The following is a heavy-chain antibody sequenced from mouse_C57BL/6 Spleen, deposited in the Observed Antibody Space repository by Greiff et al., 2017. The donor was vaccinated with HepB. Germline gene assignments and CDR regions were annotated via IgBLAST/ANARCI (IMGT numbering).Heavy chain of an antibody. CDR3: ARDRDIYGYVDV. V-gene: IGHV3-6*01. CDR2: ISYDGSN. CDR1: GYSITSGYY. D-gene: IGHD3-1*01. Sequence: EVQLQESGPGLVKPSQSLSLTCSVTGYSITSGYYWNWIRQFPGNKLEWMGYISYDGSNNYNPSLTNRISITRDTSTNQFFLKLNSVTTEDTATYYWARDRDIYGYVDVWGTGTTVTVSS. J-gene: IGHJ1*03.